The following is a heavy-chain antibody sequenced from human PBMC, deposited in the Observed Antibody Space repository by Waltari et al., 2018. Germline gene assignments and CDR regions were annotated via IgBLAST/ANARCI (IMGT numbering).Heavy chain of an antibody. J-gene: IGHJ4*02. CDR1: GFTFSSYA. CDR3: ARGHSVTTFDY. D-gene: IGHD4-17*01. CDR2: ISYDGSNK. V-gene: IGHV3-30*01. Sequence: QVQLVESGGGVVQPGRSLRLSCAASGFTFSSYAIHWVRQAPGKGLEWVAVISYDGSNKYYADSVKGRFTISRDNSKNTLYLQMNSLRAEDTAVYYCARGHSVTTFDYWGQGTLVTVSS.